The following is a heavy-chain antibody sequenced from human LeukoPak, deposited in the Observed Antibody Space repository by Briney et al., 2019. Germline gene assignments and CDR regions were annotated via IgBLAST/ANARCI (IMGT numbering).Heavy chain of an antibody. CDR1: GFTFSSYG. V-gene: IGHV3-30*02. CDR3: AKCILTGYYKGYMDV. D-gene: IGHD3-9*01. J-gene: IGHJ6*03. CDR2: IRYDGSNK. Sequence: GGSLRLSCAASGFTFSSYGIHWVRQAPGKGLEWVAFIRYDGSNKYHADSVKGRFTISRDNSKNTVYLQMNSLRAEDTAVYYCAKCILTGYYKGYMDVWGKGTTVTVSS.